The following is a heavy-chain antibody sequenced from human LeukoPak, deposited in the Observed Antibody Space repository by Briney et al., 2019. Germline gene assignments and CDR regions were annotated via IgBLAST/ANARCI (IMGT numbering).Heavy chain of an antibody. J-gene: IGHJ4*02. V-gene: IGHV1-69*06. D-gene: IGHD6-13*01. CDR1: GYTLTELS. CDR2: IIPIFGTA. Sequence: GASVKVSCKVSGYTLTELSMHWVRQAPGQGLEWMGGIIPIFGTANYAQKFQGRVTITADKSTSTAYMELSSLRSEDTAVYYCARSSIIAAAGPYYFDYWGQGTLVTVSS. CDR3: ARSSIIAAAGPYYFDY.